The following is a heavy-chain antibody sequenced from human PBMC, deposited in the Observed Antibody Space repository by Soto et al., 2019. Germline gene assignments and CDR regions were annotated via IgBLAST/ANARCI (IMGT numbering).Heavy chain of an antibody. J-gene: IGHJ4*02. CDR2: ISYTGST. CDR1: GGSTTSFY. CDR3: AREGNGWYYSDY. D-gene: IGHD6-19*01. V-gene: IGHV4-59*01. Sequence: PSETLSLTCTVSGGSTTSFYWSWIRQTPGKGLEWIGHISYTGSTNYNPSLKSRVTIAVDTSKNQFSLNLTSVTAADTAVYYCAREGNGWYYSDYWGQGALVTVSS.